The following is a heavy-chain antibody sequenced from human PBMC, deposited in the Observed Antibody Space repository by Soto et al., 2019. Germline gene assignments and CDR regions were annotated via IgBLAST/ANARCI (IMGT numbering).Heavy chain of an antibody. CDR3: ARSITMIERRKNWFDP. CDR1: GYSFTSYW. CDR2: IDPSDSYT. D-gene: IGHD3-22*01. Sequence: GESLKSSCKGSGYSFTSYWISWVRQMPGKGLEWMGRIDPSDSYTNYSPSFQGHVTISADKSISTAYLQWSSLKASDTAMYYCARSITMIERRKNWFDPWGQGTLVTVSS. V-gene: IGHV5-10-1*01. J-gene: IGHJ5*02.